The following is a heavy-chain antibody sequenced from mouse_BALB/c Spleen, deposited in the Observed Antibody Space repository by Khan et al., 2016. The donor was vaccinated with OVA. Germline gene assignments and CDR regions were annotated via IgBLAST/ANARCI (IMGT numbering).Heavy chain of an antibody. Sequence: QMQLEESGAELVRPGASVKLSCKTSGYIFTSYWIHWVKQRSGQGLEWIARIYPGTGNTNYNEKFKGKAIVTADKSSSTVYMQLSSLKSEDSAVYFCARYYGNYFDYWGQGTTLTVSS. CDR1: GYIFTSYW. CDR3: ARYYGNYFDY. J-gene: IGHJ2*01. D-gene: IGHD2-1*01. CDR2: IYPGTGNT. V-gene: IGHV1-76*01.